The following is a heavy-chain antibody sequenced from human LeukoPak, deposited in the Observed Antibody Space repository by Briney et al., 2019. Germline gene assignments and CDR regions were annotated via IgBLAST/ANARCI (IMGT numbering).Heavy chain of an antibody. CDR3: ARDRLVRGSITNYFDY. CDR1: GYTFTSYG. CDR2: IIPIFGTA. Sequence: SVKVSCKTSGYTFTSYGISWVRQAPGQGLEWMGGIIPIFGTANYAQKFQGRVTITADESTSTAYMELSSLRSEDTAVYYCARDRLVRGSITNYFDYWGQGTLVTVSS. V-gene: IGHV1-69*13. D-gene: IGHD3-10*01. J-gene: IGHJ4*02.